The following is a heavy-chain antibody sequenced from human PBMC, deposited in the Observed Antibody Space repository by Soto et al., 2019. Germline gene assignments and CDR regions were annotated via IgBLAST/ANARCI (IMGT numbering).Heavy chain of an antibody. J-gene: IGHJ4*02. CDR3: ARLPGYCSSTSCRYYFDY. Sequence: LEILSLTCSVAGGSIISSSYYCGWNRQPPGKGLEWIGSIYYSGSTYYNPSLKSRVTISVDTSKNQFSLKLSSVTAADTAVYYCARLPGYCSSTSCRYYFDYWGQGTLVTVS. CDR2: IYYSGST. V-gene: IGHV4-39*01. CDR1: GGSIISSSYY. D-gene: IGHD2-2*01.